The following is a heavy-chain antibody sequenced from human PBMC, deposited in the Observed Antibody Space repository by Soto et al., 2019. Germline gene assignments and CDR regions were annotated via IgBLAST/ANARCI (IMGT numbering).Heavy chain of an antibody. V-gene: IGHV3-7*01. D-gene: IGHD1-26*01. J-gene: IGHJ4*02. CDR2: IKEDGSQK. CDR3: ARHQVGYRVTDY. Sequence: GGSLRLSCAASGFSFSMYWMSWVRQAPGKGLEWVANIKEDGSQKYYVDSVKGRFTISRDNAKNSLYLQMNSLRAEDTAVYYCARHQVGYRVTDYWGQGTLVTSPQ. CDR1: GFSFSMYW.